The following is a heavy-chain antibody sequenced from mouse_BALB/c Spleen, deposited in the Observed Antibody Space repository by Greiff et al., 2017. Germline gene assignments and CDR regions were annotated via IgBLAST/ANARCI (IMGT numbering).Heavy chain of an antibody. CDR2: ISSGGST. V-gene: IGHV5-6-5*01. CDR3: ATIYYDPYYAMDY. J-gene: IGHJ4*01. Sequence: EVMLVESGGGLVKPGGSLKLSCAASGFTFSSYAMSWVRQTPEKRLEWVASISSGGSTYYPDSVKGRFTISRDNARNILYLQMSSLRSEDTAMYYCATIYYDPYYAMDYWGQGTSVTVSS. D-gene: IGHD2-4*01. CDR1: GFTFSSYA.